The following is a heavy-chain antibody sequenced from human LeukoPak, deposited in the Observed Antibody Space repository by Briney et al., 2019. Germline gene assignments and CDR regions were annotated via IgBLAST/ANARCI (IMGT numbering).Heavy chain of an antibody. CDR3: AKVDIVVVVAGYFDY. D-gene: IGHD2-15*01. Sequence: GGSLRLSCAASGFTFSSYGMHWVRQAPGKGLEWVAVISYDGSNKYYADSVKGRFTISRDNSKNTLYLQMNSLRAEDTAVYYCAKVDIVVVVAGYFDYWGQGTLVTVSS. CDR1: GFTFSSYG. V-gene: IGHV3-30*18. J-gene: IGHJ4*02. CDR2: ISYDGSNK.